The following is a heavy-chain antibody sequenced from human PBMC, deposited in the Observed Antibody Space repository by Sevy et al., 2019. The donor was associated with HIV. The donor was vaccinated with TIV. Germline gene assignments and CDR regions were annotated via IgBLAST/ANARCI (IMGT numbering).Heavy chain of an antibody. Sequence: GGSLRLSCAASGFTFSSYWMSWVRQAPGKGLEWVANTNLDGSMKYYVDSVKGRFTVSRDNAKNSLSLQMNSLRAEDTAVYYCARSIAATGPDYWGQGTLVTVSS. CDR1: GFTFSSYW. CDR2: TNLDGSMK. CDR3: ARSIAATGPDY. J-gene: IGHJ4*02. D-gene: IGHD6-13*01. V-gene: IGHV3-7*01.